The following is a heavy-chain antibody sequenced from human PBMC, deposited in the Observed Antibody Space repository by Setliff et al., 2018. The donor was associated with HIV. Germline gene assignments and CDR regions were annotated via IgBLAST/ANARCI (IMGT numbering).Heavy chain of an antibody. V-gene: IGHV4-59*08. J-gene: IGHJ6*03. Sequence: PSETLSLTCTVSGGFISTYYWTWIRQSPGKGLERIGHVSYSGSTNYNPSLKSRVTISVDTSKNHFSLNLNSVTAADTAIYYCARRRPPPSGMYSSYYMDVWGKGTAVTVSS. D-gene: IGHD1-26*01. CDR2: VSYSGST. CDR1: GGFISTYY. CDR3: ARRRPPPSGMYSSYYMDV.